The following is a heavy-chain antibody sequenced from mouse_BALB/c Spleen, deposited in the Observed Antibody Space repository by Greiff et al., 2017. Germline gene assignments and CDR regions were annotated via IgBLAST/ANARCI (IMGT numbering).Heavy chain of an antibody. Sequence: EVKLMESGPELVKPGASVKVSCKASGYAFTCYNMYWVKQSHGKSLEWIGYIDPYNGGTSYNQKFKGKATLTVDKSSSTAYMHLNSLTSEDSAVYYCARRREYDYDGGYFDYWGQGTTLTVSS. D-gene: IGHD2-4*01. CDR2: IDPYNGGT. J-gene: IGHJ2*01. CDR1: GYAFTCYN. V-gene: IGHV1S135*01. CDR3: ARRREYDYDGGYFDY.